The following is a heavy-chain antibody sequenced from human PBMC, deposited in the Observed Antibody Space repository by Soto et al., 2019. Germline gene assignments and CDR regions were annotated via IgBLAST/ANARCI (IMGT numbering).Heavy chain of an antibody. Sequence: QVQLVESGGGVVQPGRSLRLSCAASVFTFSSYGMHRVRQAPGKGLEWVAVISYDGRDKYYADSVKGRITISRDNSNNPPELQMDSLRAEDTAVYYCAKGVVVATTSFQHWGQGTLVTVSS. CDR1: VFTFSSYG. CDR2: ISYDGRDK. V-gene: IGHV3-30*18. J-gene: IGHJ1*01. CDR3: AKGVVVATTSFQH. D-gene: IGHD2-15*01.